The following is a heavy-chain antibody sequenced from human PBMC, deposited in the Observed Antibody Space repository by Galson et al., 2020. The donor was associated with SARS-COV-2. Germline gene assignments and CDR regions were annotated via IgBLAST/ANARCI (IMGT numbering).Heavy chain of an antibody. CDR3: AKGLGSGSYYSLIHPTIVNDGMDV. V-gene: IGHV3-9*01. Sequence: GGSLRLSCAASGFTFDDYAMHWVRQAPGKGLEWVSGISWNSGSIGYADSVKGRFTISRDNAKNSLYLQMNSLRAEDTALYYCAKGLGSGSYYSLIHPTIVNDGMDVWGQGTTVTVSS. D-gene: IGHD3-10*01. J-gene: IGHJ6*02. CDR2: ISWNSGSI. CDR1: GFTFDDYA.